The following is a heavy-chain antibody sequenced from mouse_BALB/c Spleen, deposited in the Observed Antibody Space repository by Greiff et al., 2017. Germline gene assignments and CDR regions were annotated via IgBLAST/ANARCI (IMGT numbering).Heavy chain of an antibody. CDR3: ARGLGLRWFAY. V-gene: IGHV1-14*01. Sequence: EVKVVESGPELVKPGASVKMSCKASGYTFTSYVMHWVKQKPGQGLEWIGYINPYNDGTKYNEKFKGKATLTSDKSSSTAYMELSSLTSEDSAVYYCARGLGLRWFAYWGQGTLVTVSA. CDR1: GYTFTSYV. J-gene: IGHJ3*01. CDR2: INPYNDGT. D-gene: IGHD3-1*01.